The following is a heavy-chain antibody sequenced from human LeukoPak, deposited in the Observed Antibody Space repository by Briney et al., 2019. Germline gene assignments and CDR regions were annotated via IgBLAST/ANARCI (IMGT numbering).Heavy chain of an antibody. CDR3: ARTDPILQSDY. CDR1: GGSISSYY. J-gene: IGHJ4*02. Sequence: SETLSLTCTVSGGSISSYYWSWIRQPPGKGLEWIGYIYYSGSTNYNPSLKSRVTISVDTSKNQFSLKLSSVTAADTAVYYCARTDPILQSDYWGQGTLVTVSS. V-gene: IGHV4-59*01. CDR2: IYYSGST. D-gene: IGHD3-9*01.